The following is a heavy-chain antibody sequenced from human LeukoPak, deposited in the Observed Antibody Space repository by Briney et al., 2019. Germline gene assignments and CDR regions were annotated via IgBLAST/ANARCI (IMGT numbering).Heavy chain of an antibody. CDR1: GYSISIGYY. Sequence: SETLSLTCAVSGYSISIGYYWGWIRQPPGKGLEWIGSIYHSGSTYYNPSLKSRVTISVDTSKNKFSLKLSSVTAADTAVYYCARDLIRITIFGVVITNWFHPWGQATLVTVSS. CDR3: ARDLIRITIFGVVITNWFHP. V-gene: IGHV4-38-2*02. CDR2: IYHSGST. J-gene: IGHJ5*02. D-gene: IGHD3-3*01.